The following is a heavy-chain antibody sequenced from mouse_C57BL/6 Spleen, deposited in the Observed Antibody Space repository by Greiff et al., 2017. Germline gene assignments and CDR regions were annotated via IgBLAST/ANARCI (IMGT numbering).Heavy chain of an antibody. Sequence: QVQLKQSGAELVKPGASVKISCKASGYAFSSYWMNWVKQRPGKGLAWIGQIYPGDGDTNYNGKFKGKATLTADKSSSTAYMQLSSLTSEDSAVYFCARWGTTVVAPFDYWGQGTTLTVSS. CDR1: GYAFSSYW. V-gene: IGHV1-80*01. J-gene: IGHJ2*01. CDR2: IYPGDGDT. D-gene: IGHD1-1*01. CDR3: ARWGTTVVAPFDY.